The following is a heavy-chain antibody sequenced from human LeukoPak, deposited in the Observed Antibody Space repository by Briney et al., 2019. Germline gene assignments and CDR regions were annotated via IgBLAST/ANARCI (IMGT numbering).Heavy chain of an antibody. CDR1: GFTFRDFS. Sequence: QPGGSLRLSCVASGFTFRDFSMSWVRQAPGKRLEWVALIPHDGGNKQYGDSAKGRFTVSRENSKNTVDLNMDSLTVDDTAIYYCAREAYSSGRAGTFDIWGQGTMVTVSS. CDR3: AREAYSSGRAGTFDI. D-gene: IGHD6-19*01. V-gene: IGHV3-30*04. J-gene: IGHJ3*02. CDR2: IPHDGGNK.